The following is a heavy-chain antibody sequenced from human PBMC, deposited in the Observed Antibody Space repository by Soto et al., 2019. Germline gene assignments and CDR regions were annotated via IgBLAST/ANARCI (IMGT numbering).Heavy chain of an antibody. CDR3: ARDLGGDITMVRGGY. Sequence: EVHLVESGGGLVQPGGSLRLSCAASGFTFRSYSMNWVRQAPGKGLEGVSYISSSSSTLYYADSVKGRFTITRTNAKNSLYMQMNSLRAEDTAVYYCARDLGGDITMVRGGYWGQGTLVTVSS. CDR2: ISSSSSTL. CDR1: GFTFRSYS. D-gene: IGHD3-10*01. J-gene: IGHJ4*02. V-gene: IGHV3-48*01.